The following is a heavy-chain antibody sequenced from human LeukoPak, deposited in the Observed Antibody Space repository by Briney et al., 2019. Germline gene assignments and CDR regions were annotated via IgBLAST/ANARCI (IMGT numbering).Heavy chain of an antibody. J-gene: IGHJ6*03. CDR1: GGSISSGSYY. D-gene: IGHD5-18*01. CDR3: ASTTAMVPYYYYYYMDV. Sequence: SETLSLTCTVSGGSISSGSYYWSWIRQPAGKGLEWIGRIYTSGSTNYNPSLKSRVTTSVDTSKNQFSLKLSSVTAADTAVYYCASTTAMVPYYYYYYMDVWGKGTTVTISS. V-gene: IGHV4-61*02. CDR2: IYTSGST.